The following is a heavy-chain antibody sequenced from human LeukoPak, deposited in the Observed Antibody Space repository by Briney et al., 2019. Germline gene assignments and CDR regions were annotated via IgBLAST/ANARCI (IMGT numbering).Heavy chain of an antibody. CDR1: GFTFSSYA. CDR2: IGASGGST. V-gene: IGHV3-23*01. Sequence: PGGSLRLSCATSGFTFSSYAMSWVRQAPGKGLEWVSGIGASGGSTYYADSVKGRFTISRDNAKNSLYLQMNSLRAEDTAVYYCARVSYWFDPWGQGTLVTVSS. J-gene: IGHJ5*02. CDR3: ARVSYWFDP.